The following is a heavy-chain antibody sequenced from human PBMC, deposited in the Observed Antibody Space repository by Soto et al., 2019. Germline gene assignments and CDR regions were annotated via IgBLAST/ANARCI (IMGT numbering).Heavy chain of an antibody. J-gene: IGHJ4*02. Sequence: SETLSLTCAVSGYSISSSNWWGWIRQPPGKGLEWIGYIYYSGTTYYNPYLKSRVTMSVDTSKNQFSLKLTSVAAVDTAVYYCARREIQGPIDYWGQGTLVTVSS. V-gene: IGHV4-28*01. D-gene: IGHD1-26*01. CDR1: GYSISSSNW. CDR2: IYYSGTT. CDR3: ARREIQGPIDY.